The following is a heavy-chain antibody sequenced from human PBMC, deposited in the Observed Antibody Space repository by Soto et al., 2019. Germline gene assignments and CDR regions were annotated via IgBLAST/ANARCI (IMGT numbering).Heavy chain of an antibody. J-gene: IGHJ4*02. D-gene: IGHD6-13*01. V-gene: IGHV1-69*01. Sequence: QVQLVQSGAEVKKPGSSVKVSCKASGGTFSSYAISWVRQAPGQGLELMGGIIPIFGTANYAEKFQGRVTITADESTSTAYMELSSLRSEDTAVYYCASTGYSSSWSAGAFDYWGQGTLVTVSS. CDR3: ASTGYSSSWSAGAFDY. CDR2: IIPIFGTA. CDR1: GGTFSSYA.